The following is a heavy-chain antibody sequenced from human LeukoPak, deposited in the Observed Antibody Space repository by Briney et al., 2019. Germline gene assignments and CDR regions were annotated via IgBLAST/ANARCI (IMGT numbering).Heavy chain of an antibody. V-gene: IGHV1-24*01. J-gene: IGHJ5*02. CDR2: FDPEDGET. CDR3: ARDSSTTYYYDGSGYYNWFDP. CDR1: GYTLTELS. D-gene: IGHD3-22*01. Sequence: ASVKVSCKVSGYTLTELSMHWVRQAPGKGLEWMGGFDPEDGETIYAQKFQGRVTMTEDTSTDTAYMELSSLRSDDTAVYYCARDSSTTYYYDGSGYYNWFDPWGQGTLVTVSS.